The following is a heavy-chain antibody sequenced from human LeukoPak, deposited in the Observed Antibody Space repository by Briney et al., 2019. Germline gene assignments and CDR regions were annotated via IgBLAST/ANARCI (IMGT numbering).Heavy chain of an antibody. CDR3: AINYYDSSGYYPIDY. D-gene: IGHD3-22*01. J-gene: IGHJ4*02. Sequence: SVKVSCKASGGTFSSYAISWVRQAPGQGLAWMGGIIPIFGTANYAQKFQGRVTITADESTSTAYMELSSLRSEDTAVYYCAINYYDSSGYYPIDYGGQGTLVTVSS. V-gene: IGHV1-69*13. CDR1: GGTFSSYA. CDR2: IIPIFGTA.